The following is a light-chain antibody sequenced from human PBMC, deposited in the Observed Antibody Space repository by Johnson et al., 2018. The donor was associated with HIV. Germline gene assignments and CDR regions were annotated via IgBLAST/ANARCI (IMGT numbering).Light chain of an antibody. J-gene: IGLJ1*01. V-gene: IGLV1-51*02. CDR3: RTCDCSLTASYV. CDR2: ENN. CDR1: SSNIGSNY. Sequence: QSVLTQPPSVSAAPGQKVTVSCSGSSSNIGSNYVSWYQQLPGTAPKLLIYENNKRPSGIPDRFSGSTSGTSATLGITGLQTGDEADYYCRTCDCSLTASYVFGTGTKVTVL.